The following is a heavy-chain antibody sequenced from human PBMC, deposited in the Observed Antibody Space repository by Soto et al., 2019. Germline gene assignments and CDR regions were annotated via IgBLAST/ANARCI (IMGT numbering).Heavy chain of an antibody. CDR1: GFTFSSYA. V-gene: IGHV3-23*01. Sequence: GGSLRLSCAASGFTFSSYAMSWVRQAPGKGLEWVSAISGSGGSTYYADSVKGRLTISRDNSKNTMYLQMNSLRAEDTAVYYCAKGGNCSGGSCYRDAFDIWGQGTMVTVSS. J-gene: IGHJ3*02. CDR3: AKGGNCSGGSCYRDAFDI. CDR2: ISGSGGST. D-gene: IGHD2-15*01.